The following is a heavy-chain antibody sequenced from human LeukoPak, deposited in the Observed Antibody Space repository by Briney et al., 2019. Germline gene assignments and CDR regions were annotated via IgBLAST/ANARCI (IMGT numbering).Heavy chain of an antibody. CDR1: GVIFSNYG. CDR2: ISASGSAT. Sequence: GGSLRLSCAASGVIFSNYGMNWVRQAPGKGLEWVAAISASGSATSYADSVRGRLTISRDNSKNTLYLQMNSLRADDTAVYYCAKRQVPDYWGQGTLVTVSS. V-gene: IGHV3-23*01. CDR3: AKRQVPDY. D-gene: IGHD1-1*01. J-gene: IGHJ4*02.